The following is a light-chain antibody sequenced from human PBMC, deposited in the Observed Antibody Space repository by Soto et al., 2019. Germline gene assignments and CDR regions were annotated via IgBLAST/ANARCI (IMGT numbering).Light chain of an antibody. V-gene: IGKV1D-16*01. Sequence: DVQMTQSPSSLSASVGDRVTITCRASQDINSYLAWYQQKPGYAPKSLIYGASSLQTGVPSRFSGSESGTDFTLTISNLQPEDSATYYCQQYNIYPLTFGGGTKVEIK. J-gene: IGKJ4*01. CDR1: QDINSY. CDR3: QQYNIYPLT. CDR2: GAS.